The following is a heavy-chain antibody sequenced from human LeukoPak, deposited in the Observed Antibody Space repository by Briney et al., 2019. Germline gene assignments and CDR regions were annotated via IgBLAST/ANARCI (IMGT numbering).Heavy chain of an antibody. CDR2: MNPNSGNT. CDR1: GYTFTSYD. V-gene: IGHV1-8*01. J-gene: IGHJ6*02. D-gene: IGHD2-15*01. Sequence: GASVKVSCKASGYTFTSYDINWVRQATGQGLEWMGWMNPNSGNTGYAQKFQGRVTMTRNTSISTAYMELSSLRSEDTAVYYCARGLFSLVVVVAATPGIDVWGQGTTVTVSS. CDR3: ARGLFSLVVVVAATPGIDV.